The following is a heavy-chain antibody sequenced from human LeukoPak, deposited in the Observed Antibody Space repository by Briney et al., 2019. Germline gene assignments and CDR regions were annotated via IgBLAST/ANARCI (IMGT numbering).Heavy chain of an antibody. Sequence: PSETLSLTCTVSGGSIRSSSYYWGWIRQPPGKGLEWIGSIYFSGSTYYSPSLKSLVTISVDTSKNQFSLKLSSVTAADTAVYYCARQTVTTFPEYYFDYWGQGTLVSVSS. D-gene: IGHD4-11*01. CDR3: ARQTVTTFPEYYFDY. V-gene: IGHV4-39*01. CDR1: GGSIRSSSYY. CDR2: IYFSGST. J-gene: IGHJ4*02.